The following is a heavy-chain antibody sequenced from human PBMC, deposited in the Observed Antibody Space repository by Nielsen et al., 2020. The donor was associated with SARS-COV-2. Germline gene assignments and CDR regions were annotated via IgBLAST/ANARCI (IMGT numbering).Heavy chain of an antibody. CDR1: GFTFSSYS. J-gene: IGHJ6*02. Sequence: GGSLRLSCAASGFTFSSYSMNWVRQAPGKGLEWVSSISSSSSYIYYADSVKGRFTISRDNSKNTLYLQMNSLRAEDTAVYYCAKRGGGVGANYYYYYGMDVWGQGTTVTVSS. CDR2: ISSSSSYI. CDR3: AKRGGGVGANYYYYYGMDV. V-gene: IGHV3-21*04. D-gene: IGHD1-26*01.